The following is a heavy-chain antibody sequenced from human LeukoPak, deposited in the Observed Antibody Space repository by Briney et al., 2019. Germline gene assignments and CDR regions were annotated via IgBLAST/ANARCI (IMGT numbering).Heavy chain of an antibody. CDR1: GFTFDDYA. D-gene: IGHD6-13*01. V-gene: IGHV3-9*01. J-gene: IGHJ4*02. CDR2: ISWNSGSI. CDR3: LAAAGINYFDY. Sequence: PGGSLRLSCAASGFTFDDYAMHWVRQAPGKGLEWVSGISWNSGSIGYADSVKGRFTISRDNAKNSLYLQMNSLRAEDTALYYCLAAAGINYFDYWGQGTLVTVSS.